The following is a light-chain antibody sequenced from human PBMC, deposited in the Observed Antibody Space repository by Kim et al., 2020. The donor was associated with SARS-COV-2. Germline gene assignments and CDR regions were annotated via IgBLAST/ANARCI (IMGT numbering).Light chain of an antibody. V-gene: IGKV1-6*01. CDR2: AAS. CDR1: QDIRID. J-gene: IGKJ4*01. Sequence: AIQMTQSPSSLSASVGDRVAITCRASQDIRIDLGWYQQKPGKAPKLLIYAASSLQSGVPSRFSGSGSGTDFTLTISSLQPEDFATYYCLKDYNYPLTFGGGTKVDIK. CDR3: LKDYNYPLT.